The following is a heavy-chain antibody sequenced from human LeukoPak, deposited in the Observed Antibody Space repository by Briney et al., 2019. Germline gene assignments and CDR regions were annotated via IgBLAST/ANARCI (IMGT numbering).Heavy chain of an antibody. CDR3: AKGSGSYYGGDAFDI. CDR1: GYTFTNFG. Sequence: ASVKVSCKASGYTFTNFGIHWVRQAPGQGLEWRGWISGNNDNTNYDNTNYEQSLQGRVTLTTDTSTSTAYMELRSLRSDDTAVYYCAKGSGSYYGGDAFDIWGQGTVVTVSS. D-gene: IGHD1-26*01. CDR2: ISGNNDNTNYDNT. J-gene: IGHJ3*02. V-gene: IGHV1-18*01.